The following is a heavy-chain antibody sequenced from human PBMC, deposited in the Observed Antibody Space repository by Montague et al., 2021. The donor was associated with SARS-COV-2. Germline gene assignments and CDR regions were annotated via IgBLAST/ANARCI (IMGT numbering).Heavy chain of an antibody. CDR2: INHGGIT. V-gene: IGHV4-34*01. D-gene: IGHD3-10*01. Sequence: SETLSLTCAVYGGSFSGYHWNWIRQPPGKGLEWLGEINHGGITNYNPSLKSRLTISADTSKNQFSLKLTSVAAADTAVYYCARLRDGVVPSPILGVGPYYSYYCIDVWGKGTPVTVSS. CDR1: GGSFSGYH. J-gene: IGHJ6*03. CDR3: ARLRDGVVPSPILGVGPYYSYYCIDV.